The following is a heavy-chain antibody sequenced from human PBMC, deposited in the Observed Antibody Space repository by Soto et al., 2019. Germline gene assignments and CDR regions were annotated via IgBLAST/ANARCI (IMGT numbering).Heavy chain of an antibody. D-gene: IGHD3-10*01. Sequence: QVQLVESGGGVVQPGRSLRLSCAASGFTFSSYAMHWVRQAPGKGLEWVAIISYDGSNKYYADSVKGRFTISRDNSKNPFYLQMNSRRAGDAVVYSCGGAPLSGRGAYSFAYGARGPLFPVS. J-gene: IGHJ4*02. V-gene: IGHV3-30-3*01. CDR3: GGAPLSGRGAYSFAY. CDR1: GFTFSSYA. CDR2: ISYDGSNK.